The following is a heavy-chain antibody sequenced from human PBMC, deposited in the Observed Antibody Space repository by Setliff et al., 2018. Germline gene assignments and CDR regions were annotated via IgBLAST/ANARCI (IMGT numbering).Heavy chain of an antibody. J-gene: IGHJ4*02. D-gene: IGHD6-19*01. CDR2: ITQGGSEK. CDR3: ARLRGIAVPGAPKYYSPGY. Sequence: PGGSLRLSCAASGFTFSSYWMSWVRQAPGRGLEWVATITQGGSEKFYVDSVKGRFNISRDNAKNSLSLQMNSLRAEDTAVYYCARLRGIAVPGAPKYYSPGYWGQGTLVTVSS. V-gene: IGHV3-7*01. CDR1: GFTFSSYW.